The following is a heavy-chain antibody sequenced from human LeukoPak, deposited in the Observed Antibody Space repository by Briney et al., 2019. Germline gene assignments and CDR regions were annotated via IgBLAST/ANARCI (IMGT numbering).Heavy chain of an antibody. D-gene: IGHD4-17*01. CDR1: GFTFSSYS. CDR2: INSDSSYI. CDR3: ANDYGDYLYYYMDV. J-gene: IGHJ6*03. Sequence: TAGGSLRLSCAASGFTFSSYSMNWVRQAPGKGLEWVSSINSDSSYIYYADSVKGRFTISRDNAKNLLYLQMNSLRAEDTAVYYCANDYGDYLYYYMDVWGKGTTVTVSS. V-gene: IGHV3-21*04.